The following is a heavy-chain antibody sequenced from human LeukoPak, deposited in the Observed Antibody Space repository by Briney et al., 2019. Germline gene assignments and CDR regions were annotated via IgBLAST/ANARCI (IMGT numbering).Heavy chain of an antibody. V-gene: IGHV1-2*02. J-gene: IGHJ3*02. Sequence: ASVKVSCKASGYTFTGYYMHRGRHAPGQGGEGRGGIDTNSGGTNYAQKFQGRLTMTRDTSISTAYMELSRLRSDDTAVYYCARLLVYGGNSDAFDIWGQGTMVTVSS. D-gene: IGHD4-23*01. CDR1: GYTFTGYY. CDR3: ARLLVYGGNSDAFDI. CDR2: IDTNSGGT.